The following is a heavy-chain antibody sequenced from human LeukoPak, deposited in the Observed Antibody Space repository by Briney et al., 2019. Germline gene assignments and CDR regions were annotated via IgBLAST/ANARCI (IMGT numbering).Heavy chain of an antibody. J-gene: IGHJ4*02. D-gene: IGHD6-13*01. V-gene: IGHV1-8*01. CDR2: MNPNSGNT. CDR1: GYTFTSYD. CDR3: TRYSSSWYSDNDY. Sequence: ASVKVSCKASGYTFTSYDINWVRQATGQGLEWMGWMNPNSGNTGYAQKFQGRVTMTRNTSISTAYMELSSLRSEDTAVYYCTRYSSSWYSDNDYWGQGTLVTVSS.